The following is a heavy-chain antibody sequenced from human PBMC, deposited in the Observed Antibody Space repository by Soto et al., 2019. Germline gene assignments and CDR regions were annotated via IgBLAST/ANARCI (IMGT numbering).Heavy chain of an antibody. V-gene: IGHV1-2*02. J-gene: IGHJ4*02. CDR2: INPNSGGT. Sequence: RASVKVSCKASGYTFTGYYMHWVRQAPGQGLEWMGWINPNSGGTNYAQKFQGRVTMTRDTSISTAYMELSRLRSDDTAVYYCAREYRGLRYFDWLALLGYWGQGTLVTVSS. CDR1: GYTFTGYY. CDR3: AREYRGLRYFDWLALLGY. D-gene: IGHD3-9*01.